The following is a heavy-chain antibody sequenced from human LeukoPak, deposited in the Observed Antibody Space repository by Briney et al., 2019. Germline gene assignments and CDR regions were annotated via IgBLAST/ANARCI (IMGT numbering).Heavy chain of an antibody. J-gene: IGHJ3*02. CDR3: ARVVDTAMVTNHAAFDI. CDR1: GGSFSGYY. D-gene: IGHD5-18*01. V-gene: IGHV4-34*01. Sequence: SETLSLTCAVYGGSFSGYYWSWIRQPPGKGLEWIGEINHSGSTNYNPSLKSRVTISVDTSKNQFSLKLSSVTAADTAVYYCARVVDTAMVTNHAAFDIWGQGTMVTVSS. CDR2: INHSGST.